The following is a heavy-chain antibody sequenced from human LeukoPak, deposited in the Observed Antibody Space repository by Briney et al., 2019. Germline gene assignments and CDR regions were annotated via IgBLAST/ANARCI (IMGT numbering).Heavy chain of an antibody. D-gene: IGHD6-19*01. Sequence: SETLSLTCNVSGGSISSYYWSWIRQPPGKGLEWIGYVYYSGSTYYNPSLKSRVTISVDTSKNQFSLRLSSVTAADTAVYYCASLDSSGWYYFHYWGQGTLVTVSS. CDR2: VYYSGST. V-gene: IGHV4-59*08. J-gene: IGHJ4*02. CDR1: GGSISSYY. CDR3: ASLDSSGWYYFHY.